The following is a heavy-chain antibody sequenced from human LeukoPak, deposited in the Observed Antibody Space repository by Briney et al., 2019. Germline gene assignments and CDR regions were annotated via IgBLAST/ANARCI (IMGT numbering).Heavy chain of an antibody. D-gene: IGHD3-3*01. CDR1: GGSISSYY. Sequence: SETLSLTCTVSGGSISSYYWSWIRQPPGKGLEWIGYIYYSGSTNYNPSLKSRVTISVDTSKNQFSLKLSSVTAADTAVYYCARGDDFWSGPNHYWGQGTLVTVSS. J-gene: IGHJ4*02. CDR3: ARGDDFWSGPNHY. V-gene: IGHV4-59*08. CDR2: IYYSGST.